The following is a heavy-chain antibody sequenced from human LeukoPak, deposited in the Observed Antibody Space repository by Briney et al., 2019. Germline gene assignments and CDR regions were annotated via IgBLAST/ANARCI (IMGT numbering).Heavy chain of an antibody. CDR3: AKATRMNMVRGVMVQYYGMDV. V-gene: IGHV3-23*01. CDR1: GFTFSSYA. J-gene: IGHJ6*02. Sequence: SLGCLRLSSAASGFTFSSYAMSWVRQAPGEGLEWVSAISGSGGSTYYADSVKGRFTISRDNSKNPLYLQMNSLRAEDTAVYYCAKATRMNMVRGVMVQYYGMDVWGQGPTVTVSS. CDR2: ISGSGGST. D-gene: IGHD3-10*01.